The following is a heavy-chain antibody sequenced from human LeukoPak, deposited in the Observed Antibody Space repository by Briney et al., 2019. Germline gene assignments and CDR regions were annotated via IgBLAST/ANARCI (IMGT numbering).Heavy chain of an antibody. V-gene: IGHV3-23*01. D-gene: IGHD7-27*01. Sequence: GGSLRLSCAASGFTFSSYSMHWVRQAPGKGLEWVSAISGSGGSTYYADSVKGRFTISRDNSKNTLYLQMNSLRAEDTAVYYCAKDELGMNWFDPWGREPWSPSPQ. J-gene: IGHJ5*02. CDR2: ISGSGGST. CDR3: AKDELGMNWFDP. CDR1: GFTFSSYS.